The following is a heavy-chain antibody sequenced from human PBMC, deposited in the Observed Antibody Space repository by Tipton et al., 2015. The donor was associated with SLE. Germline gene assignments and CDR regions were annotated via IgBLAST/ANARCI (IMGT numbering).Heavy chain of an antibody. CDR1: GGPINSGGYY. CDR2: VYNSEST. CDR3: ARGAPWHYFDS. J-gene: IGHJ4*02. Sequence: TLSLTCTVSGGPINSGGYYWSWIRQRPGKGLEWIGYVYNSESTHYNPSLKNRLTISVDTSKNQFSLKLISVTAADTAVYYCARGAPWHYFDSWGQGALVTVTS. V-gene: IGHV4-31*03. D-gene: IGHD3-16*01.